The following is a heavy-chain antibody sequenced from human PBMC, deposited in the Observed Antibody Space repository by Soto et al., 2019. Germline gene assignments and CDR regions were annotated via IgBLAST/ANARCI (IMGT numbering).Heavy chain of an antibody. V-gene: IGHV1-18*01. CDR2: ISAYNGNT. CDR1: GYTFTSYG. J-gene: IGHJ3*02. Sequence: ASVKVSCKASGYTFTSYGISWVRQAPGQGLEWMGWISAYNGNTNYAQKLQGRVTMTTDTSTSTAYMELRSLRSDDTAVYYCATQRKYYDTTHAFDIWGQGTMVTVSS. CDR3: ATQRKYYDTTHAFDI. D-gene: IGHD3-22*01.